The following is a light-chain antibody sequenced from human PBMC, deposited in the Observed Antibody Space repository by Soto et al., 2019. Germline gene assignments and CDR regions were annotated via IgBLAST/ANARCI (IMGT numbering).Light chain of an antibody. V-gene: IGKV1-5*01. Sequence: DIQMTQSPSTLSASVGDRVTITCRASQSISNWLAWYQQKPGKAPKLLIYDASSLESGVPLRFSGSGSGTEFTLTISSLQPDDFATYYCQQHSSYVYTFGQGTKLEIK. CDR3: QQHSSYVYT. J-gene: IGKJ2*01. CDR1: QSISNW. CDR2: DAS.